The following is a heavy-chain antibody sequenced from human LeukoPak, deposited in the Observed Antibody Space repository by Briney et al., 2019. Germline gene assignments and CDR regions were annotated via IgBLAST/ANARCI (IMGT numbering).Heavy chain of an antibody. Sequence: GASVKVSCKAPGYTFTSYYMHWVRQAPGQGLEWMGIINPSGGSTSYAQKFQGRVTMTRDTSTSTVYMELSSLRSEDTAVYYCATDSNDSSGYQNRGDFDYWGQGTLATVSS. CDR3: ATDSNDSSGYQNRGDFDY. J-gene: IGHJ4*02. V-gene: IGHV1-46*01. CDR1: GYTFTSYY. CDR2: INPSGGST. D-gene: IGHD3-22*01.